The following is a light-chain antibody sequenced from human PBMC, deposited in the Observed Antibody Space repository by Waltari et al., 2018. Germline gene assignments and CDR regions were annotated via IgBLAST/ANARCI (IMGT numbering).Light chain of an antibody. CDR3: QQSYSTPST. Sequence: DIQMTQSPSSLTASVGDRGTITCRARQSSSSYLKWYQQKPGKAPKLLIYAASSLQSGVPSRFSGSGSGTDFTLTISSLQPEDFATYYCQQSYSTPSTFGPGTKVDI. J-gene: IGKJ3*01. CDR2: AAS. CDR1: QSSSSY. V-gene: IGKV1-39*01.